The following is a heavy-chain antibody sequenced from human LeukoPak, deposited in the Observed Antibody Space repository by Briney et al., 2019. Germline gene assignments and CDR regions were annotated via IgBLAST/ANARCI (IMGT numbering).Heavy chain of an antibody. V-gene: IGHV3-30*02. CDR1: GFTFSSYG. CDR3: AKDGNELELRGVYFDY. CDR2: IRYDGSNK. J-gene: IGHJ4*02. D-gene: IGHD1-7*01. Sequence: GGSLRLSCAASGFTFSSYGMHWVRQAPGKGLEWVAFIRYDGSNKYYADSVKGRFTISRDNSKNTLYLQMNSLRAEDTAVYYCAKDGNELELRGVYFDYWGQGTLVTVSS.